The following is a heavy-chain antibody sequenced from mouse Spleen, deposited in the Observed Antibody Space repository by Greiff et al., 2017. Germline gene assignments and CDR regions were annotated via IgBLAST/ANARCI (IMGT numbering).Heavy chain of an antibody. CDR3: ARSITTVVATNLGAMDY. CDR2: IYPGSGST. CDR1: GYNFTSYW. D-gene: IGHD1-1*01. V-gene: IGHV1-55*01. Sequence: QVQLQQPGAELVKPGTSVKLSCKASGYNFTSYWINWVKLRPGQGLEWIGDIYPGSGSTNYNEKFKSKATLTVDKSSSTAYMQLSSPTSEDSAVYYCARSITTVVATNLGAMDYWGQGTSVTVSS. J-gene: IGHJ4*01.